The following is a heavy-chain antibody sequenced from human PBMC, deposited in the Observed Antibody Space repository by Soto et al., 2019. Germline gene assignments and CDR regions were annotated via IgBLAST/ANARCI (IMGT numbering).Heavy chain of an antibody. Sequence: SQTLSLTCAISGDSVSSNSAAWNWIRQSPSRGLEWLGRTYYRSKWYNDYAVSVKSRITINPDTSKNQFSLQLNSVTPEDTAVYFCSRDSSFVVVVAATHFDYWGQGTLVTVSS. J-gene: IGHJ4*02. V-gene: IGHV6-1*01. CDR1: GDSVSSNSAA. CDR2: TYYRSKWYN. CDR3: SRDSSFVVVVAATHFDY. D-gene: IGHD2-15*01.